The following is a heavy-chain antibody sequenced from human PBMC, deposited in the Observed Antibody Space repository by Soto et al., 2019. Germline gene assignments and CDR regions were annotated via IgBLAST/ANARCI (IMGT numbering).Heavy chain of an antibody. V-gene: IGHV3-23*01. CDR3: ANRPFCGGDCYSGY. D-gene: IGHD2-21*02. Sequence: GGSLRLSCAASGFTFSSYAMSWVRQAPGKGLEWVSAISGSGGSTYYADSVKGRFTISRDNSKNTLYLQMNSLRAEDTAVYYCANRPFCGGDCYSGYWGQGTLVTVSS. J-gene: IGHJ4*02. CDR1: GFTFSSYA. CDR2: ISGSGGST.